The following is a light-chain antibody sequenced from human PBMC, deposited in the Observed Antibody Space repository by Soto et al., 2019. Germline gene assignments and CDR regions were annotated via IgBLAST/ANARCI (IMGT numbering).Light chain of an antibody. J-gene: IGKJ4*01. CDR2: GSS. V-gene: IGKV3-15*01. CDR3: QQYNDWPLT. Sequence: EIVMTQSPATLSVSPGERATLSCRASHSVNTNLAWYQQKPGRAPRLLIYGSSTRATGIPVRFSGSGSGTDFTVTISSLQSEDSAVYYCQQYNDWPLTFGGGTKVDIK. CDR1: HSVNTN.